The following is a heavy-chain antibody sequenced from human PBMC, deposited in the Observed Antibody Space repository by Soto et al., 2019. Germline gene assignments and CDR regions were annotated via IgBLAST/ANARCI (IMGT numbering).Heavy chain of an antibody. V-gene: IGHV4-59*08. CDR1: GGSISSYY. Sequence: QVQLQESGPGLVKPSETLSLTCTVSGGSISSYYWSWIRQPPGKGLEWIGYIYYSGSTNYNPSLKSRVTISVEPSKNQFSLKLNSMTAADTAVYYCARHNYGSGSTYFDYWGQGTLVTVSS. D-gene: IGHD3-10*01. J-gene: IGHJ4*02. CDR3: ARHNYGSGSTYFDY. CDR2: IYYSGST.